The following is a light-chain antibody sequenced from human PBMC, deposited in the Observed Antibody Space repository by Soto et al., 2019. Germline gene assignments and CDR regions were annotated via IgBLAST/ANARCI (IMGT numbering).Light chain of an antibody. J-gene: IGKJ4*01. CDR3: QQYNNWPLT. CDR1: QSVSSN. V-gene: IGKV3-15*01. CDR2: GAS. Sequence: EIVLTQSPATLSLSAGERATLSCRASQSVSSNLAWYQQRPGQAPRLLIYGASTRVTGVPARFSGSGSGTEFILIISSLQSEDFAVYYCQQYNNWPLTFGGGTKVDIK.